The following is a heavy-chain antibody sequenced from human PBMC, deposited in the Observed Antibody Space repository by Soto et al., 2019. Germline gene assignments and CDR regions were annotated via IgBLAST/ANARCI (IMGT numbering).Heavy chain of an antibody. CDR3: ARGWVNYGSGSYDV. J-gene: IGHJ6*02. Sequence: EVQLVESGGGLVQPGGSLRLSCAASEFSFSRYWMHWVRQAPGKGLMWVSRTNSDGSGTSYADSVKGRFTISRDNAKNTLYLHMNTLRVEDTAVYYCARGWVNYGSGSYDVWGQGTTVTVSS. D-gene: IGHD3-10*01. V-gene: IGHV3-74*01. CDR2: TNSDGSGT. CDR1: EFSFSRYW.